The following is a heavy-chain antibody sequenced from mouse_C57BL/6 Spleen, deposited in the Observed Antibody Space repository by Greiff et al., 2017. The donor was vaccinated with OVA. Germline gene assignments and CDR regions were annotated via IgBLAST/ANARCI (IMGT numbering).Heavy chain of an antibody. D-gene: IGHD4-1*01. Sequence: EVKVVESGGGLVKPGGSLKLSCAASGFTFSSYTMSWVRQTPEQRLEWVATISGGGGNTYYPDSVKGRFTISRDNAKNTLYLQMSSLRSEDTALYYCARTGNYFDYWGQGTTLTVSS. J-gene: IGHJ2*01. CDR2: ISGGGGNT. V-gene: IGHV5-9*01. CDR1: GFTFSSYT. CDR3: ARTGNYFDY.